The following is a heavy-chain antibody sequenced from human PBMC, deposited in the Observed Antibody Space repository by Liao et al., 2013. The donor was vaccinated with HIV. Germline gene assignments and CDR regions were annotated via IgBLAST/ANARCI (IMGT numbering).Heavy chain of an antibody. CDR1: GGSIVYGGYS. CDR3: ARAVSSDNYHDAFDI. Sequence: QVQLQQWGAGLLKPSQTLSLTCAVSGGSIVYGGYSWSWIRQAPGKGLEWVGYMYHSGATYYNPSLKSRVSISVDRSKNQFSLRLSSATAADTALYYCARAVSSDNYHDAFDIWGQGTMVTVSS. J-gene: IGHJ3*02. D-gene: IGHD3-22*01. CDR2: MYHSGAT. V-gene: IGHV4-30-2*01.